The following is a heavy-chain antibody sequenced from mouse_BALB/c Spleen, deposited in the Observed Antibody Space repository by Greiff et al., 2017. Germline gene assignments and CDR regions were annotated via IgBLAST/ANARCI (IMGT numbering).Heavy chain of an antibody. CDR1: GFTFSDYY. D-gene: IGHD2-4*01. Sequence: DVKLVESGGGLVKPGGSLKLSCAASGFTFSDYYMYWVRQTPEKRLEWVATISDGGSYTYYPDSVKGRFTISRDNAKNNLYLQMSSLKSEDTAMYYCARDVYYDYDADMDYWGQGTSVTVSS. CDR3: ARDVYYDYDADMDY. V-gene: IGHV5-4*02. J-gene: IGHJ4*01. CDR2: ISDGGSYT.